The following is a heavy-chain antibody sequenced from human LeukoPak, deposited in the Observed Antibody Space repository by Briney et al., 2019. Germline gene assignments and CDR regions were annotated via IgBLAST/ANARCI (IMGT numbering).Heavy chain of an antibody. CDR1: GFTFDDYA. D-gene: IGHD1-26*01. Sequence: PGGSLRLSCAASGFTFDDYAMHWVRQAPRKGLEWVSLISGDGGSTYYADSVKGRFTISRDNSKNSLYLQMNSLRTEDTALYYCAKPDGSGDYFDYWGQGTLVTVSS. J-gene: IGHJ4*02. V-gene: IGHV3-43*02. CDR2: ISGDGGST. CDR3: AKPDGSGDYFDY.